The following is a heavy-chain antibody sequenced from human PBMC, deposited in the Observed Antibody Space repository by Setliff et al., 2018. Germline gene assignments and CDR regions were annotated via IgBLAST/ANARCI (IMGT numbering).Heavy chain of an antibody. D-gene: IGHD3-3*01. CDR3: ARMSGFQYMDV. Sequence: PSETLSLTCTVSGGSINSSTYNSRSYYWGWFRQPAGKGLEWIGQIYTSWSTNYNPSLKSRVTISLDTSKNQFSLSLSSVTAADTAVYYCARMSGFQYMDVWGKGTTVTVSS. J-gene: IGHJ6*03. V-gene: IGHV4-61*09. CDR2: IYTSWST. CDR1: GGSINSSTYNSRSYY.